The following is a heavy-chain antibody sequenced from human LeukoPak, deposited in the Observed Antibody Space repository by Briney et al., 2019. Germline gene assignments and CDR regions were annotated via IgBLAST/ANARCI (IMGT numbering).Heavy chain of an antibody. CDR2: INVGGDAT. V-gene: IGHV3-48*03. CDR1: GFTFSHYE. D-gene: IGHD2-21*01. CDR3: SRETDRPREVGRDRYFDL. J-gene: IGHJ2*01. Sequence: PGGSLRLSCVISGFTFSHYEILWVRQAPGKGLEWVSYINVGGDATHFADSMKGRFTMSRDDAKNSVYLQLNSLRAEDTAIYYCSRETDRPREVGRDRYFDLWGRGTLVTVSS.